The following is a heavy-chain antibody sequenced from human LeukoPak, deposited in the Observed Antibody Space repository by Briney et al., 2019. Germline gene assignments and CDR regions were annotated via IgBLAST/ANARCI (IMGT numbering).Heavy chain of an antibody. J-gene: IGHJ4*02. Sequence: QPGGSLRLSCAASGFTVSSNYMSWVRQAQGKGLEWVSVIYSGGSTYYADSVKGRFTISGDNSKNTLYLQMNSLRAEDTAVYYCARDGGSYSFDYWGQGTLVTVSS. V-gene: IGHV3-66*01. CDR1: GFTVSSNY. CDR3: ARDGGSYSFDY. CDR2: IYSGGST. D-gene: IGHD1-26*01.